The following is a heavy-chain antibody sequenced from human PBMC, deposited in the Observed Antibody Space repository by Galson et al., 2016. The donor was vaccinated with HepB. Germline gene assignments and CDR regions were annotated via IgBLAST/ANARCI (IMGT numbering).Heavy chain of an antibody. CDR3: ARGVLV. V-gene: IGHV4-39*06. Sequence: EPLSLTCTVSGASVTNSPFHWAWIRQPAGKGLEWIGTISYSGSAYYNSSLKSRLSISIDPSNNQFPLMLSSVTAADSAVYYCARGVLVWGQGTLVTVSS. CDR2: ISYSGSA. J-gene: IGHJ4*02. D-gene: IGHD4/OR15-4a*01. CDR1: GASVTNSPFH.